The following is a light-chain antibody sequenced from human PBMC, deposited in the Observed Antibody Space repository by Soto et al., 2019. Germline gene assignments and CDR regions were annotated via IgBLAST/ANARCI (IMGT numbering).Light chain of an antibody. CDR1: SSDVGVYNY. V-gene: IGLV2-14*01. J-gene: IGLJ1*01. Sequence: QSALTQPASVSGSPGQSISISCTGTSSDVGVYNYVSWYQQHPGKAPKLMIYEVSNRPSGVSNRFSGSKSGNTASLTISGLQAEDEADYYCSSYTSSSTLDYVFGTGTKVTVX. CDR2: EVS. CDR3: SSYTSSSTLDYV.